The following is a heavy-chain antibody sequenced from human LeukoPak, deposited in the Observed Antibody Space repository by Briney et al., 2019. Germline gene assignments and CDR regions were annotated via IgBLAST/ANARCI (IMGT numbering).Heavy chain of an antibody. J-gene: IGHJ4*02. CDR3: AKDINEGVRGDVYFDY. V-gene: IGHV3-9*01. CDR1: GFTFDDYA. CDR2: ISWNSGSI. Sequence: PGRSLRLSCAASGFTFDDYAMHWVRQAPGKGLEWVSGISWNSGSIGYADSVKGRFTISRDNAKNSLYLQMNSLRAEDTALYYCAKDINEGVRGDVYFDYWGQGTLVTVSS. D-gene: IGHD3-10*01.